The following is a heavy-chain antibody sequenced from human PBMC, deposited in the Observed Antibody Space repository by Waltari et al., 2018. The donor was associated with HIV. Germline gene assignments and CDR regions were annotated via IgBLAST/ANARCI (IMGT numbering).Heavy chain of an antibody. J-gene: IGHJ4*02. CDR3: ARDGGYSYGFDY. CDR1: GGSISSSY. D-gene: IGHD5-18*01. CDR2: IYYSGST. Sequence: QVQLQESGPGLVKPSETLSLTSTGSGGSISSSYWSWIRQPPGKGLESIGYIYYSGSTNYNPSLKSRVTISVDTSKNQFSLKLSSVTAADTAVYYCARDGGYSYGFDYWGQGTLVTVSS. V-gene: IGHV4-59*01.